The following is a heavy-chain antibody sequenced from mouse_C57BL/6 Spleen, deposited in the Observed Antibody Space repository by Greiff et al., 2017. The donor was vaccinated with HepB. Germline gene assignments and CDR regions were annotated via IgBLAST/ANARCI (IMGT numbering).Heavy chain of an antibody. CDR1: GYSFTGYY. CDR2: INPSTGGT. J-gene: IGHJ2*01. CDR3: ARFGYYALDY. Sequence: EVQLQQSGPELVKPGASVKISCKASGYSFTGYYMNWVKQSPEKSLEWIGEINPSTGGTTYNQKFKAKATLTVDKSSSTAYMQLKSLTSEDSAVYYCARFGYYALDYWGQGTTLTVSS. V-gene: IGHV1-42*01. D-gene: IGHD2-3*01.